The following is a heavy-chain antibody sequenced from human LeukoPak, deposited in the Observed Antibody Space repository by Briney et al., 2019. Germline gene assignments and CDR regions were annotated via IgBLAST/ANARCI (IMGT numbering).Heavy chain of an antibody. CDR2: INHSGST. J-gene: IGHJ6*03. V-gene: IGHV4-39*07. CDR3: ARGGGDYYMDV. D-gene: IGHD2-21*01. Sequence: PSETLSLTCTVSGGSISSSSSYWGWIRQPPGKGLEWIGEINHSGSTNYNPSLKSRVTVSVDTSKNQFSLKLSSVTAADTAVYYCARGGGDYYMDVWGKGTTVTVSS. CDR1: GGSISSSSSY.